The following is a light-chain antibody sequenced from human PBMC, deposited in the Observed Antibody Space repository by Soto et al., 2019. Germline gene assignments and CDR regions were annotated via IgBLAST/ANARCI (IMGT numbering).Light chain of an antibody. CDR3: QQSYITPGT. Sequence: DIQMTQSPSSLSASVGDRVTITCRASQSISNYLNWYQQKPGKAPNLLIYAASSLHSGVPSRFSGSGSGTDFTLTISSLQPEDFATYFCQQSYITPGTFGQGTKVDTK. V-gene: IGKV1-39*01. J-gene: IGKJ1*01. CDR2: AAS. CDR1: QSISNY.